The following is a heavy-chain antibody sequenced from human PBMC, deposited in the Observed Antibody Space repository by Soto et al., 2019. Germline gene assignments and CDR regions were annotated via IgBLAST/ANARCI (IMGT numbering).Heavy chain of an antibody. D-gene: IGHD6-13*01. J-gene: IGHJ4*02. CDR3: ARDGYSSSWYGLADY. Sequence: GGSLRLSCAASGFTFSSYAMHWVRQAPGKGLEWVAVISYDGSNKYYADSVKGRFTISRDNSKNTLYLQMNSLRAEDTAVYYCARDGYSSSWYGLADYWGQGTLVTVSS. CDR1: GFTFSSYA. CDR2: ISYDGSNK. V-gene: IGHV3-30-3*01.